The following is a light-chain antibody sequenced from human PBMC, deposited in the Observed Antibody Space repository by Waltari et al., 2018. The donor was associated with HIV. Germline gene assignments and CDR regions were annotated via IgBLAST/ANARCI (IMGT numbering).Light chain of an antibody. CDR3: NSRDSSGNHLV. Sequence: SSELTQDPAVSVALGQTVRITCQGDSLRSYYASWYQQKPGQAPVLVIYGKHNRPSGIPDRFSGSRSGNTASLTITGAQAEDEADYYCNSRDSSGNHLVFGTGTKVTVL. V-gene: IGLV3-19*01. CDR1: SLRSYY. CDR2: GKH. J-gene: IGLJ1*01.